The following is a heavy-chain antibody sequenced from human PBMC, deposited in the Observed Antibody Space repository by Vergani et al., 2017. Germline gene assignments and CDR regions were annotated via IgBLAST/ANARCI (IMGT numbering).Heavy chain of an antibody. CDR3: ATRLEVVVVAATPDY. Sequence: EVQLLESGGGLVQPGGSLRLSCAASGFTFSSYAMSWVRQAPGKGLGWVSAISGSGGSTYYADSVKGRFTISRDNSKNTLYLQMNSLRAEDTAVYYCATRLEVVVVAATPDYWGQGTLVTVSS. V-gene: IGHV3-23*01. D-gene: IGHD2-15*01. CDR1: GFTFSSYA. J-gene: IGHJ4*02. CDR2: ISGSGGST.